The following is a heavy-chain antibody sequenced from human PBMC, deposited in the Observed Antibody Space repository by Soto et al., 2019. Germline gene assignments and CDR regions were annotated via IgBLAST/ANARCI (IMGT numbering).Heavy chain of an antibody. J-gene: IGHJ6*03. Sequence: SETLSLTCTVSGGSISSYYWSWIRQPPGKGLEWIGYIYYSGSTNYNPSLKSRVTISVDTSKNQFSLKLSSVTAADTAVYYCARVNRRNCSSTSCYVDYYYYYMDVWGKGTTVTVSS. CDR3: ARVNRRNCSSTSCYVDYYYYYMDV. D-gene: IGHD2-2*01. V-gene: IGHV4-59*01. CDR1: GGSISSYY. CDR2: IYYSGST.